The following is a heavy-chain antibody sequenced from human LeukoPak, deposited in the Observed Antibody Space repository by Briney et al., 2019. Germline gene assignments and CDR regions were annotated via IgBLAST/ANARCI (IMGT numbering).Heavy chain of an antibody. D-gene: IGHD3-22*01. CDR1: GFTFSSYG. CDR2: ISGSGGST. V-gene: IGHV3-23*01. CDR3: ATPYYYDSSGPWYFDL. J-gene: IGHJ2*01. Sequence: GGTLRLSCAASGFTFSSYGMNWVRQSPGKGLEWVSAISGSGGSTYYADSVKGRFTISRDNSKNTPYLQMNSLRAEDTAVYYCATPYYYDSSGPWYFDLWGRGTLVTVSS.